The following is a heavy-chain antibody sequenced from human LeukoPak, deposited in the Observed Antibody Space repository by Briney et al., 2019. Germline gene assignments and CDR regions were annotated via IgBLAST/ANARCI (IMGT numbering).Heavy chain of an antibody. V-gene: IGHV1-8*01. Sequence: ASVKVSCKASGYTFTSYDINWVRQATGQGLEWMGWMNPNSGNTGYAQKFQGRVTMTRNTSISTAHMELSSLRSEDTAVYYCARTYSSGWYGLRVTVENAFDIWGQGTMVTVSS. J-gene: IGHJ3*02. CDR2: MNPNSGNT. CDR1: GYTFTSYD. CDR3: ARTYSSGWYGLRVTVENAFDI. D-gene: IGHD6-19*01.